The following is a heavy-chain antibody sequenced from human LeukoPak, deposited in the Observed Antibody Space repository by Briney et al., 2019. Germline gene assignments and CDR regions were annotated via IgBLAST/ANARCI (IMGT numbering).Heavy chain of an antibody. J-gene: IGHJ4*02. V-gene: IGHV1-46*01. D-gene: IGHD4-17*01. CDR2: INPSGGST. Sequence: GASVKVSCKASGYTFTSYYMHWVRQAPGQGLEWMGIINPSGGSTSYAQKFQGRVTMTRDTSTSTVYMELSSLRSDDTAVYYCAREGDLNTVTPIFDHWGQGTLVTVSS. CDR1: GYTFTSYY. CDR3: AREGDLNTVTPIFDH.